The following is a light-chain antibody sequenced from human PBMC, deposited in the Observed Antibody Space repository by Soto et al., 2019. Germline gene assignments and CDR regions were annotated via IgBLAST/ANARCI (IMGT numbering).Light chain of an antibody. Sequence: QAVVTQEPSLTVSPGGTVTLTCASSTGAVTSGYYPNWFQQKPGQAPRALIYSISNKHSWTPARFSGSLLGGKAALTLSGVPPEDEAEYYCLVFYDNTLVFGGGTKLTVL. CDR3: LVFYDNTLV. V-gene: IGLV7-43*01. J-gene: IGLJ2*01. CDR2: SIS. CDR1: TGAVTSGYY.